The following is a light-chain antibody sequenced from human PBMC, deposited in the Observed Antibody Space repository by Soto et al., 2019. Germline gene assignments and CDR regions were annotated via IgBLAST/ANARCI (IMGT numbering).Light chain of an antibody. J-gene: IGKJ1*01. V-gene: IGKV1-33*01. CDR3: QQYNNWPGT. CDR2: AAS. CDR1: QDVKNY. Sequence: DIQLTQSPSSLSASVGERVTIXCQASQDVKNYLNWYQQKPGKAPKLLIYAASNLQSGVPPRFSGSGSGTEFTLTISSLKSEDFAVYYCQQYNNWPGTFGQGTKVDIK.